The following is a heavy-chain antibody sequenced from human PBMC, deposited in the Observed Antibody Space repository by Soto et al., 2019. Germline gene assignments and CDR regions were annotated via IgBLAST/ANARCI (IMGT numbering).Heavy chain of an antibody. D-gene: IGHD6-6*01. CDR1: GGTFSTFA. V-gene: IGHV1-69*01. CDR2: IIPLFSVA. Sequence: QVQLVQSGPEVKKPGSSVKVSCEASGGTFSTFAVNWVRQAPGQGLEWVGGIIPLFSVAKYAQNLEGRVTIVADDSNTNAYMDLTSQRPDAAAAYYYDASGRHVLGYEYKDTEGFDIWGQGTLVTVSS. CDR3: DASGRHVLGYEYKDTEGFDI. J-gene: IGHJ3*02.